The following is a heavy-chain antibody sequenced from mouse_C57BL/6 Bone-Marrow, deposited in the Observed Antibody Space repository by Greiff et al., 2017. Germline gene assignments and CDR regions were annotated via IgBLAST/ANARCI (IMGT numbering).Heavy chain of an antibody. CDR1: GYTFTNYW. V-gene: IGHV1-63*01. Sequence: QVQLQQSGAELVRPGTSVKMSCKASGYTFTNYWIGWAKQRPGHGLEWIGDIYPGGGYTNYNEKFKGKDTLTADKSSSTAYMQFSSLTSEDSAIYYCARGQLWNYFDYWGQGTTLTVSS. J-gene: IGHJ2*01. CDR3: ARGQLWNYFDY. D-gene: IGHD6-1*01. CDR2: IYPGGGYT.